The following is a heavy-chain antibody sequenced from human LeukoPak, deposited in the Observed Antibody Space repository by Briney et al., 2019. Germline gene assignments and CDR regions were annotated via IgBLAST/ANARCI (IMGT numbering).Heavy chain of an antibody. CDR2: IYYSGST. D-gene: IGHD3-22*01. CDR3: ARETYYYDSSGYYYYYFDY. Sequence: SETLSLTCTVSGGSISSYYWSWIRQPPGKGLEWIGYIYYSGSTNYNPSLKSRVTISVDTSKNQFSLKLSSVTAADTAVYYCARETYYYDSSGYYYYYFDYWGQGTLVTVSS. CDR1: GGSISSYY. V-gene: IGHV4-59*01. J-gene: IGHJ4*02.